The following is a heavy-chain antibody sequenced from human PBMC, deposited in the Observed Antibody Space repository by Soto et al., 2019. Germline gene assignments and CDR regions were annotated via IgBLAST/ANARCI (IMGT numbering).Heavy chain of an antibody. V-gene: IGHV3-23*01. CDR1: GFTFSSYA. J-gene: IGHJ6*02. CDR2: ISGSGGST. D-gene: IGHD3-3*01. CDR3: AKDGDFWSGYYRYYGMDV. Sequence: GGSLRLSCAAPGFTFSSYAMSWVRQAPGKGLEWVSAISGSGGSTYYADSVKGRFTISGDNSKNTLYLQMNSLRAEDTAVYYCAKDGDFWSGYYRYYGMDVWGQGTTVTVSS.